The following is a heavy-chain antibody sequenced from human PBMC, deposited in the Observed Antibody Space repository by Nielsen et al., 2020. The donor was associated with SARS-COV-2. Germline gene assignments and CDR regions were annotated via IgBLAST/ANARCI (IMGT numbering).Heavy chain of an antibody. Sequence: GESLKISCAASGFTFSSYGMHWVRQAPGRGLEWAAVISYDGSNKYYADSVKGRFTISRDSSKNTLNLQMNSLRAEDTAVYYCAKSVVPAAMAYYYYYGMDVWGQGTTVTVSS. J-gene: IGHJ6*02. CDR1: GFTFSSYG. D-gene: IGHD2-2*01. CDR3: AKSVVPAAMAYYYYYGMDV. V-gene: IGHV3-30*18. CDR2: ISYDGSNK.